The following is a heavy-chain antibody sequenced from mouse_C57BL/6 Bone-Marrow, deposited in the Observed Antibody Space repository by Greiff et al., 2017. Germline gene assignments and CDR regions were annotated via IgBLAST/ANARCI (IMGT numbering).Heavy chain of an antibody. CDR1: GYTFTSYG. Sequence: QVQLQQSGAELARPGASVKLSCKASGYTFTSYGISWVKQRTGQGLEWIGEIYPRSGNTYYNEKFKGKATLTADKSSSTAYMELRRLTSEDSAVYFCARKGDYGSRGDYWGQGTTLTVSS. D-gene: IGHD1-1*01. J-gene: IGHJ2*01. CDR2: IYPRSGNT. CDR3: ARKGDYGSRGDY. V-gene: IGHV1-81*01.